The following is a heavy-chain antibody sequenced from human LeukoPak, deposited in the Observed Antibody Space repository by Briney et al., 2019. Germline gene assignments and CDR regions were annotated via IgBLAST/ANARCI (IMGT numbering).Heavy chain of an antibody. V-gene: IGHV3-9*01. D-gene: IGHD6-13*01. Sequence: GRSLRLSCAASGFTFDDYAMHWVRQAPGKGLEWVSGISWNSGSIGYADSVKGRFTISRDNSKNTLYLQMNSLRAEDTAVYYCAKSIARIAAAGDYWGQGTLVTVSS. CDR2: ISWNSGSI. CDR1: GFTFDDYA. J-gene: IGHJ4*02. CDR3: AKSIARIAAAGDY.